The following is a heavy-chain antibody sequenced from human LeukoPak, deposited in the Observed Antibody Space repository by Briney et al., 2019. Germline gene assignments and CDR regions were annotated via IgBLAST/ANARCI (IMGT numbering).Heavy chain of an antibody. CDR1: GFTFDDYA. CDR2: ISWNSGSI. V-gene: IGHV3-9*01. Sequence: GRSLRLSCAASGFTFDDYAMHWVRQAPGKGLEWVSGISWNSGSIGYADSVKGRFTISRDNAKNSLFLQMNSLRAEDTAVYYCARDTSGWFPLDYWGQGTLVTVSS. D-gene: IGHD6-19*01. CDR3: ARDTSGWFPLDY. J-gene: IGHJ4*02.